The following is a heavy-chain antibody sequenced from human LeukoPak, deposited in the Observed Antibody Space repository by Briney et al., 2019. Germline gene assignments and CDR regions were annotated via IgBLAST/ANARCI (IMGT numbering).Heavy chain of an antibody. CDR3: ARAGPWQIDP. V-gene: IGHV4-59*01. J-gene: IGHJ5*02. CDR2: IYYSGST. Sequence: PSETLSLTCTVSGGSISSYYWSWIRQPPGKGLEWIGHIYYSGSTNYNPSLKSRVTISVDRSKNLFSLRLSSVTAADTAVYYCARAGPWQIDPWGQGTLVTVSS. CDR1: GGSISSYY. D-gene: IGHD3-10*01.